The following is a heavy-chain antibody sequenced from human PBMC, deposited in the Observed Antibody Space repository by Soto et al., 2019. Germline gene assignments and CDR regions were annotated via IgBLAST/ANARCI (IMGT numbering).Heavy chain of an antibody. Sequence: SETLSLTCTVSGGSIGSYYWSWIRQPPGKGLEWIGYIYYSGSTNYNPSLKSRVTISVDTFKNQFSLKLSSVTAADTAVYYCARHRGTISLTDYWGQGTLVTV. J-gene: IGHJ4*02. CDR1: GGSIGSYY. CDR2: IYYSGST. V-gene: IGHV4-59*08. CDR3: ARHRGTISLTDY. D-gene: IGHD3-9*01.